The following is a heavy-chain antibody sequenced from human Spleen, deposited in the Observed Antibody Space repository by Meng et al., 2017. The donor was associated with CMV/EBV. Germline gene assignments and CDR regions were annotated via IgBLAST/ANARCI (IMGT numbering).Heavy chain of an antibody. CDR2: IYYSGST. J-gene: IGHJ4*02. V-gene: IGHV4-59*01. Sequence: SETLSLTCTVSGDSMGTYYWSWIRQPPGKGLEWIGSIYYSGSTNYNPSLKSRVIISVDMSKSQFSLRLSSVTAADTAVYYCARGRGLGDYWGQGTLVTVSS. D-gene: IGHD3-16*01. CDR3: ARGRGLGDY. CDR1: GDSMGTYY.